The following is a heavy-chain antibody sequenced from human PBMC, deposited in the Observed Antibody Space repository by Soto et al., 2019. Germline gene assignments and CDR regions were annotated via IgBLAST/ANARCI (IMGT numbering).Heavy chain of an antibody. CDR1: GFTFSDYY. V-gene: IGHV3-11*01. Sequence: QVQLVESGGALVKPGGSLRLSCEASGFTFSDYYMTWIRQAPGRGLQWVSYIKTSGTTMSYADSVKGRFTVSRDNAKNSLYLRMSRLRAEDTAVYYCARGLWNFDLWGRGTLVTVSS. CDR2: IKTSGTTM. CDR3: ARGLWNFDL. J-gene: IGHJ2*01. D-gene: IGHD3-16*01.